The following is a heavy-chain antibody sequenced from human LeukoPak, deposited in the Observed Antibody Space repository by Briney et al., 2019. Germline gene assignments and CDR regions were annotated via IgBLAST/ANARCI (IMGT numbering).Heavy chain of an antibody. Sequence: PGGSLRLSCAASGFTFSSYGMHWVRQAPGKGLEWVAFIRYDGSNKYYADSVKGRFTISRDNSKNTLYLQMNSLRAEDTAVYYCAKDRTPYCSSTSCFLDYWGQGTLVTVSS. CDR3: AKDRTPYCSSTSCFLDY. CDR1: GFTFSSYG. D-gene: IGHD2-2*01. V-gene: IGHV3-30*02. J-gene: IGHJ4*02. CDR2: IRYDGSNK.